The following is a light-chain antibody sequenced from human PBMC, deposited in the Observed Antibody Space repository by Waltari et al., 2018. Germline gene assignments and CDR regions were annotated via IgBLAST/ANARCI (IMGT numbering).Light chain of an antibody. CDR1: GSDVGGYDY. V-gene: IGLV2-14*01. J-gene: IGLJ2*01. CDR3: SSYTSSGVV. CDR2: VVY. Sequence: QSALTQPASVSGSPGQAIIISCTGTGSDVGGYDYVSWYQQYPGKAPRLIIYVVYNRPYGVANRFSGSKSDNTASLTISGLQAEDESVYYCSSYTSSGVVFGGGTKLTVL.